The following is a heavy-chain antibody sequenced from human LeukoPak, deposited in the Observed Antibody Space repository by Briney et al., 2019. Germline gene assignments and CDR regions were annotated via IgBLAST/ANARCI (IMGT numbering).Heavy chain of an antibody. J-gene: IGHJ4*02. Sequence: PSETLSLTCIVSGGSISSGTYYRSWIRQPAGKGLEWIGRIYTSGNTNYNPSLKSRVTISVDTSKNQFSLKLRSVTAADTAVYYCASLGRDSSGVLDYWGQGALVTVSS. CDR1: GGSISSGTYY. D-gene: IGHD6-19*01. V-gene: IGHV4-61*02. CDR3: ASLGRDSSGVLDY. CDR2: IYTSGNT.